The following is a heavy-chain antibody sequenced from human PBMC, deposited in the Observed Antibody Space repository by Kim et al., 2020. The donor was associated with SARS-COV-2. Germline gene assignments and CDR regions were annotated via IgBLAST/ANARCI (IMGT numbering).Heavy chain of an antibody. CDR1: GYAIRSDYY. CDR2: VFHSGTT. J-gene: IGHJ4*02. Sequence: SETLSLTCTVSGYAIRSDYYWGYIRQPPGKGLEWIGSVFHSGTTYYNPSLKSRVTVSVDTSKNQFSLKLSSVTAADTAVYFCARGAIGTYYYFDYWGQG. D-gene: IGHD1-26*01. V-gene: IGHV4-38-2*02. CDR3: ARGAIGTYYYFDY.